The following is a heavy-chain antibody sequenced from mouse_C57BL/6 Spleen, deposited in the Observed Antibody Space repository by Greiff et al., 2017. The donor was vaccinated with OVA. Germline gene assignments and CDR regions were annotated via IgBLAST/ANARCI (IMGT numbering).Heavy chain of an antibody. CDR2: ISSGGDYI. CDR3: TRVGYAHFDY. J-gene: IGHJ2*01. Sequence: EVKLMESGEGLVKPGGSLKLSCAASGFTFSSYAMSWVRQTPEKRLEWVAYISSGGDYIYYADTVKGRFTISRDNARNTLYLQMSSLKSEDTAMYYCTRVGYAHFDYWGQGTTLTVSS. D-gene: IGHD1-1*02. CDR1: GFTFSSYA. V-gene: IGHV5-9-1*02.